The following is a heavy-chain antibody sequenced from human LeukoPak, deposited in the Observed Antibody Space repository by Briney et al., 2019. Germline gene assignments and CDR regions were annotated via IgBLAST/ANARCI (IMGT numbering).Heavy chain of an antibody. J-gene: IGHJ4*02. CDR3: AREPEGGYFGY. D-gene: IGHD3-22*01. V-gene: IGHV1-69*04. CDR1: GYTFSDYY. CDR2: IIPILGIA. Sequence: SVKVSRKASGYTFSDYYMHWVRQAPGQGLEWMGRIIPILGIANYAQKFQGRVTITADKSTSTAYMELSSLRSEDTAVYYCAREPEGGYFGYWGQGTLVTVSS.